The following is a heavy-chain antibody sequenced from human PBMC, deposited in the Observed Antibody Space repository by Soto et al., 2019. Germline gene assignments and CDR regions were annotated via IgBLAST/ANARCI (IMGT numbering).Heavy chain of an antibody. Sequence: QVLLVQSGAEVKKPGSSVKISCKASGGSFGNSAINWVRQTPGHGLEWLGGFIPVYRTLNYAQKFQGRVTIPADESTGTAYMTLNSLASNDTAVYYCATGVIWIGYFTVDSWGQGTRVTVSS. D-gene: IGHD3-3*01. CDR3: ATGVIWIGYFTVDS. J-gene: IGHJ4*02. V-gene: IGHV1-69*01. CDR1: GGSFGNSA. CDR2: FIPVYRTL.